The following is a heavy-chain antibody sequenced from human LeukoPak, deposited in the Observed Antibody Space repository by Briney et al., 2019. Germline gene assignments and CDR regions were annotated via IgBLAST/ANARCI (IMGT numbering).Heavy chain of an antibody. V-gene: IGHV3-23*01. CDR1: GFTFSSYA. J-gene: IGHJ6*03. CDR3: ARKMTTVTYGYYYYMDV. D-gene: IGHD4-17*01. CDR2: ISGSGGST. Sequence: GGSLGLSCAASGFTFSSYAMSWVRQAPGKGLEWVSAISGSGGSTYYADSVKGRFTISRDNSKNTLYLQMNSLRAEDTAVYYCARKMTTVTYGYYYYMDVWGKGTTVTVSS.